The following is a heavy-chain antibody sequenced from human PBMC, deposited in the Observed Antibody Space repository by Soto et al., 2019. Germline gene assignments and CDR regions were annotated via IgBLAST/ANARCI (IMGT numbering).Heavy chain of an antibody. CDR2: ISGNGANT. J-gene: IGHJ4*02. D-gene: IGHD6-19*01. CDR3: AKDYGSSRYFFDY. V-gene: IGHV3-23*01. Sequence: EVQLLESGGGFVQPGGSLRLSCAASGFTFINYAMSWVRQAPGAGLEWVSTISGNGANTHYADSVKGRFCISRDNSKNTLYIQMNSLRAEDTAVYYCAKDYGSSRYFFDYWGQGALVTVSS. CDR1: GFTFINYA.